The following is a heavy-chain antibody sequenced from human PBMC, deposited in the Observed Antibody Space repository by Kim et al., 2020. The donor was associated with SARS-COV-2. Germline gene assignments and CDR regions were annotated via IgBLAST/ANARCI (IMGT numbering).Heavy chain of an antibody. Sequence: SETLSLTCAVSGGSISSSNWWSWVRQPPGKGLEWIGDIYHSGSTNYNPSLKSRVTISVDKSKNQFSLKLSSVTAADTAVYYCARDPAWAAAGKCYGMDVWGQGTTVTVSS. CDR1: GGSISSSNW. J-gene: IGHJ6*02. V-gene: IGHV4-4*02. CDR2: IYHSGST. D-gene: IGHD6-13*01. CDR3: ARDPAWAAAGKCYGMDV.